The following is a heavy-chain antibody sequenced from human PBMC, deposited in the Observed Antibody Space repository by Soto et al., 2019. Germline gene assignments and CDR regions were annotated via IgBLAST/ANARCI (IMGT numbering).Heavy chain of an antibody. CDR3: ARGGPYCGGDCYSAPSWFDP. CDR1: GYSISSGYY. Sequence: SETLSLTCAVPGYSISSGYYWGWIRQTPGKGLEWIGSIYHSGSTYYNPSLKSRVTISVDTSKNQFSLKLSSVTAADTAVYYCARGGPYCGGDCYSAPSWFDPWGQGTLVTVS. V-gene: IGHV4-38-2*01. CDR2: IYHSGST. D-gene: IGHD2-21*02. J-gene: IGHJ5*02.